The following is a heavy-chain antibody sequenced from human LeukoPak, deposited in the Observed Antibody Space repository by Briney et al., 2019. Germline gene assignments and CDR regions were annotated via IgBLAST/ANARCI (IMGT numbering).Heavy chain of an antibody. CDR1: GYTFTGYY. Sequence: ASVKVSCKASGYTFTGYYMNWVRQAPGQGLEWMGWIDPNSGRTNYAQNFQGRVTMTRDPSISTAYMELNSLTSNDTAVYYCARTREYSSSWYFPPFDPWGQGTLVTVSS. V-gene: IGHV1-2*02. CDR2: IDPNSGRT. CDR3: ARTREYSSSWYFPPFDP. D-gene: IGHD6-13*01. J-gene: IGHJ5*02.